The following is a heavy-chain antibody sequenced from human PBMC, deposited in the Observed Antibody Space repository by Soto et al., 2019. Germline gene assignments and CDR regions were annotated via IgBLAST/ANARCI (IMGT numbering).Heavy chain of an antibody. Sequence: SETLSLTCTVSGGSISSSSYYWGWICQPPGKGLEWIGSIYYSGSTYYNPSLKSRVTISVDTSKNQFSLKLSSVTAADTAVYYCARHMIFGVVIPYFDYWGQGTLVTVSS. CDR3: ARHMIFGVVIPYFDY. V-gene: IGHV4-39*01. CDR1: GGSISSSSYY. CDR2: IYYSGST. J-gene: IGHJ4*02. D-gene: IGHD3-3*01.